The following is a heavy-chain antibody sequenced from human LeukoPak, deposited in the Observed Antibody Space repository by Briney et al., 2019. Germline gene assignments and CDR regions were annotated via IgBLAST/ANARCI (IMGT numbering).Heavy chain of an antibody. CDR3: ARKRLNWAMRAKNFDL. J-gene: IGHJ2*01. CDR2: ISSSSSTI. D-gene: IGHD7-27*01. Sequence: GGSLRLSCAASGFTFSSYSMNWVRQAPGKGLEWVSYISSSSSTIYYADSVKGRFTISRDNAKNSLYLQMNSLRDEDTAVYYCARKRLNWAMRAKNFDLWGRGTLVTVSS. V-gene: IGHV3-48*02. CDR1: GFTFSSYS.